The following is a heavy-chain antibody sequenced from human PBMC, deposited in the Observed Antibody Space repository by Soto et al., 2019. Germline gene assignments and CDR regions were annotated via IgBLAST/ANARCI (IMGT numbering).Heavy chain of an antibody. V-gene: IGHV3-23*01. CDR3: AKDNHPYYYYGMDV. Sequence: EVQLLESGGGLVQPGGSLRLSCAASGFTFSSYAMSWVRQAPGKGLEWVSAISGSGGSTYYADSVKGRFTNSRDNSKNTLYLQMNSLRAEDTAVYYCAKDNHPYYYYGMDVWGQGTTVTVSS. J-gene: IGHJ6*02. CDR2: ISGSGGST. CDR1: GFTFSSYA.